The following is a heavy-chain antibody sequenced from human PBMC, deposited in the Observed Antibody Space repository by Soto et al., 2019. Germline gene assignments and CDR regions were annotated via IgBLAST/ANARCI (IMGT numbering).Heavy chain of an antibody. J-gene: IGHJ4*02. CDR2: IDVGSANA. CDR3: ARSEATVLEY. V-gene: IGHV1-58*01. D-gene: IGHD4-17*01. CDR1: GFTFSSSA. Sequence: GASVKVSCKTSGFTFSSSAVHWVRQARGHRLQWIGWIDVGSANANYAQMLQERVTISRDMSTSTAYMELSSLTAADTAVYYCARSEATVLEYWGQGTLVTVS.